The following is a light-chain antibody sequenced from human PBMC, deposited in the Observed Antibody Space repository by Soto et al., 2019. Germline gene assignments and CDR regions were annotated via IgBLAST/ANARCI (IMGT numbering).Light chain of an antibody. CDR3: QQYNNWPPYT. CDR1: QSVSSN. J-gene: IGKJ2*01. Sequence: EIVMTQSPATLSVSPGERATLSCRASQSVSSNLAWYQQKPGQAPRLLIYGASTRATGIPARFSGSGSGKEFTLTLSSLQSEDFAVYYCQQYNNWPPYTFGQGTKVDIK. CDR2: GAS. V-gene: IGKV3-15*01.